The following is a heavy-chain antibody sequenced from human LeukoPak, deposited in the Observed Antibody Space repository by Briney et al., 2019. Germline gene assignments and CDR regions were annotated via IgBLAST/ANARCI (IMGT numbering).Heavy chain of an antibody. CDR1: GFTFSSYA. D-gene: IGHD2-8*01. CDR2: ISGSGGST. CDR3: AKPDSVAMTKGVFDY. Sequence: SGGSLRLSCAASGFTFSSYAMGWVHQAPGKGLEWVSAISGSGGSTYYADSVKGRFTISRDNSKNTLCLQMNSLRAEDTAVYYCAKPDSVAMTKGVFDYWGQGTLVTVSS. V-gene: IGHV3-23*01. J-gene: IGHJ4*02.